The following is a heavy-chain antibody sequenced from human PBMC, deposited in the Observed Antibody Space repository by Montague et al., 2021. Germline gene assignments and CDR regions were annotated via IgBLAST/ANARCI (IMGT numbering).Heavy chain of an antibody. CDR2: MFYRGNT. V-gene: IGHV4-39*02. D-gene: IGHD1-14*01. Sequence: SETLSLTCSVSGVSIGVKSFYWGWVRQAPRRGLEWIGHMFYRGNTYYNPSLQSRVSISVDTSKNHFSLTLTSVTASDTAVYYCARRLYGDPQTDPELANCALDVWGQGTSVTVSS. J-gene: IGHJ6*02. CDR3: ARRLYGDPQTDPELANCALDV. CDR1: GVSIGVKSFY.